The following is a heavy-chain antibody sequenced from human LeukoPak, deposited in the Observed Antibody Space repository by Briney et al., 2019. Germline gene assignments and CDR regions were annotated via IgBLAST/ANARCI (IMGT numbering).Heavy chain of an antibody. V-gene: IGHV1-18*01. D-gene: IGHD6-13*01. CDR1: GYTFTSYG. Sequence: ASVKVSCKASGYTFTSYGISWVRQAPGQGLEWMGWISAYNDNTNYAQKLQGRVTMTTDTSTSTAYMELRSLRSDDTAVYYCARDRGRSSSSYYFDYWGQGTLVTVSS. CDR3: ARDRGRSSSSYYFDY. CDR2: ISAYNDNT. J-gene: IGHJ4*02.